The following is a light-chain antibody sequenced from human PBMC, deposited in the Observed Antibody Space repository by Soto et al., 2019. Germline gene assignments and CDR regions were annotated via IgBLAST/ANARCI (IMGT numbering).Light chain of an antibody. CDR3: QRFDNSPT. J-gene: IGKJ4*01. CDR2: DVS. Sequence: EIVLTHSPATLSLSPGERVTLSCGASQSLTNNFLAWYQQRPGLAPKLLIFDVSTRATGIPDRFSGSGSGTDFTLTISRLEPEDFAVYYCQRFDNSPTFGGGTKVDIK. V-gene: IGKV3D-20*01. CDR1: QSLTNNF.